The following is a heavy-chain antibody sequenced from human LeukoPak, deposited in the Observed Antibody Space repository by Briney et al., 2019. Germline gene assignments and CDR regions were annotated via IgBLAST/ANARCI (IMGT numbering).Heavy chain of an antibody. J-gene: IGHJ4*02. D-gene: IGHD4-17*01. Sequence: ASVKVSCKASGYTFTSYYMHWVRQATGQGLEWMGWMNPNSGNTGYAQKFQGRVTMTRNTSISTAYMELSSLRSEDTAVYYCARGDDYGDYHVEYWGQGTLVTVSS. CDR2: MNPNSGNT. V-gene: IGHV1-8*02. CDR3: ARGDDYGDYHVEY. CDR1: GYTFTSYY.